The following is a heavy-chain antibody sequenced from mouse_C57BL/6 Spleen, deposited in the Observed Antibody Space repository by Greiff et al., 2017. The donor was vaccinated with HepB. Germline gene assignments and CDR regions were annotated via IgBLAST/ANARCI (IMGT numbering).Heavy chain of an antibody. CDR3: ARDDYDEGDVSRFAY. CDR1: GYAFSSSW. V-gene: IGHV1-82*01. J-gene: IGHJ3*01. Sequence: QVQLKESGPELVKPGASVKISCKASGYAFSSSWMNWVKQRPGKGLEWIGRIYPGDGDTNYNGKFKGKATLTADKSSSTAYMQLSSLTSEDSAVYFCARDDYDEGDVSRFAYWGQGTLVTVSA. CDR2: IYPGDGDT. D-gene: IGHD2-4*01.